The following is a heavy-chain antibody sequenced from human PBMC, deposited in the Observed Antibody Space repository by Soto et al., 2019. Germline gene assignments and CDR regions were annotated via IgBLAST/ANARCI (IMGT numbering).Heavy chain of an antibody. V-gene: IGHV3-30*18. J-gene: IGHJ3*02. Sequence: QVQLVESGGGVVQPGRSLRLSCAASGFTFSSYGMHWVRQAPGKGLEWVAVISYDGSNKYYADSVKGRFTISRDNSKNTLYLQMNSLRAEDTAVYYCAKDGSVEAGAFDIWGQGTMVTVSS. CDR1: GFTFSSYG. CDR2: ISYDGSNK. CDR3: AKDGSVEAGAFDI.